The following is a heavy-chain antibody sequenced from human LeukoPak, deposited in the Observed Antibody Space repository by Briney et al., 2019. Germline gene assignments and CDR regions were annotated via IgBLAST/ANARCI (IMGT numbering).Heavy chain of an antibody. Sequence: PGGSLRLSCAASGFTFSSYWMHWVRQAPGKGLVWVSRISIDGSTTTYADSVKGRFTISRDNSKNTLYLQMNSLRAEDTAVYYCARGVKQWLGAFDYWGQGTLVTVSS. D-gene: IGHD6-19*01. CDR2: ISIDGSTT. CDR3: ARGVKQWLGAFDY. CDR1: GFTFSSYW. V-gene: IGHV3-74*01. J-gene: IGHJ4*02.